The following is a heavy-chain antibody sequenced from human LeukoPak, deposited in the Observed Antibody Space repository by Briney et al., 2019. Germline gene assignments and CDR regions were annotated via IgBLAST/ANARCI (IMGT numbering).Heavy chain of an antibody. V-gene: IGHV3-21*03. CDR2: ISSSSSYI. CDR3: ATAQPGGYFINGVWYDALAV. J-gene: IGHJ3*01. Sequence: PGGSLRLSCAASGFTFSSYSMNWVRQAPGKGLEWVSSISSSSSYIYYADSVKGRFTISRDNAKNSLYLQMNSLRAEDTAVYFCATAQPGGYFINGVWYDALAVWAQGTMVTVSS. D-gene: IGHD2-8*01. CDR1: GFTFSSYS.